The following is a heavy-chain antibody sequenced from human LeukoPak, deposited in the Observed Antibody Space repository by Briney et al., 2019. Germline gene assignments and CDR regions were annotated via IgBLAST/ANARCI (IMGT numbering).Heavy chain of an antibody. D-gene: IGHD6-19*01. Sequence: PGRSLRLSCAASGFTFDDYAMHWVRQAPGKGLEWVSGISWNSGSIGYADSVKGRFTISRDNAKNSLYLQMNSLRAEDTALYYCAKDMSSGWYGTIDYWGQGTLVTVSS. CDR1: GFTFDDYA. CDR2: ISWNSGSI. V-gene: IGHV3-9*01. CDR3: AKDMSSGWYGTIDY. J-gene: IGHJ4*02.